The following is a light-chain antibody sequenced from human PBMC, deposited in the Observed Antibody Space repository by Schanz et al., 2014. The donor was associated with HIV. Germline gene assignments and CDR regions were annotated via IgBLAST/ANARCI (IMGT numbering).Light chain of an antibody. CDR2: GAS. Sequence: EIVMTQSPGTLSVSPGERATLSCRASQTVSKNLAWYQQKPGQAPRLLIYGASTRVTGIPARFSGSGSGTEFTLTISSLQSEDIATYYCQQYDNLPPLTFGGGTKVEIK. CDR1: QTVSKN. V-gene: IGKV3-15*01. J-gene: IGKJ4*01. CDR3: QQYDNLPPLT.